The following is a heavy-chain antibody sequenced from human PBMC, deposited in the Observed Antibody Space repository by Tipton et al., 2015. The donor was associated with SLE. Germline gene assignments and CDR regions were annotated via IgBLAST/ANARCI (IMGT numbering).Heavy chain of an antibody. CDR2: VYHSGTT. D-gene: IGHD3-22*01. CDR1: GASISSNY. J-gene: IGHJ4*02. CDR3: ARVHAAGDYDSSGFSN. V-gene: IGHV4-59*08. Sequence: TLSLTCSVSGASISSNYWSWIRQPPGKGLEWIGTVYHSGTTYYSSSLKSRVTISVDTSKNQFSLNLRSLTAPDTAVYYCARVHAAGDYDSSGFSNWGQGTLVTVSS.